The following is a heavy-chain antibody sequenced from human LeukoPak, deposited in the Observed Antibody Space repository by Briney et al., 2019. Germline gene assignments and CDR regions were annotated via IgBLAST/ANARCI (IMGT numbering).Heavy chain of an antibody. J-gene: IGHJ4*02. D-gene: IGHD6-13*01. V-gene: IGHV5-51*01. CDR3: ARENLAAAGTGYFDY. Sequence: GESLKISCKGSGYSFTSYWIGWVRQMPGKGLEWMGIIYPGDSDTKYSPSFQGQVTFSVDKSISTAYLQWSSLKASDTAMYYCARENLAAAGTGYFDYWGQGTLVTVSS. CDR1: GYSFTSYW. CDR2: IYPGDSDT.